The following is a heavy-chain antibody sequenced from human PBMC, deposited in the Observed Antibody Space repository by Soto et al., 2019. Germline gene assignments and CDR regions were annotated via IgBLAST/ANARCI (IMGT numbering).Heavy chain of an antibody. CDR2: INHSGST. D-gene: IGHD3-3*01. CDR3: ARGNKFPIFGVVNPPGWVNWFDP. V-gene: IGHV4-34*01. J-gene: IGHJ5*02. Sequence: QVQLQQWGAGLLKPSETLSLTCAVYGGSFSGYYWSWIRQPPGKGLEWIGEINHSGSTNYNPSLKSRVTISVDTSKNQFSLKLSSVTAADTAVYYCARGNKFPIFGVVNPPGWVNWFDPWGQGTLVTVSS. CDR1: GGSFSGYY.